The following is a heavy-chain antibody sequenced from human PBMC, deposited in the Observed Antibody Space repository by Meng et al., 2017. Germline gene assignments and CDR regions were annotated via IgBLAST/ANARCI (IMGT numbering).Heavy chain of an antibody. CDR3: ARVYDPRTYYYYGMDV. Sequence: GESLKISCAASGFTFSSYGMHWVRQAPGKGLEWVAVIWYDGSNKYYADSVKGRFTISRDNSKNTLYLQMNSLRAEDTAVYYCARVYDPRTYYYYGMDVWGQGTTVTVFS. CDR1: GFTFSSYG. CDR2: IWYDGSNK. D-gene: IGHD3-16*01. V-gene: IGHV3-33*01. J-gene: IGHJ6*02.